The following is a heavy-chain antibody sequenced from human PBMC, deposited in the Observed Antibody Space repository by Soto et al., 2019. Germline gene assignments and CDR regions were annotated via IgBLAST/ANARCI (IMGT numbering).Heavy chain of an antibody. CDR2: ISSSSSTI. J-gene: IGHJ5*02. CDR1: GFTFSTYT. V-gene: IGHV3-48*01. Sequence: EVQLVESGGGLVQPGGSLRLSCAASGFTFSTYTMNWVRQAPGKGLEWVSYISSSSSTIYYADSVKGRFTISRDNAKNSLYLQMNSLRAEDTAVYHCAREYYGSGSYYPGGWFDPWGQGTLVTVSS. D-gene: IGHD3-10*01. CDR3: AREYYGSGSYYPGGWFDP.